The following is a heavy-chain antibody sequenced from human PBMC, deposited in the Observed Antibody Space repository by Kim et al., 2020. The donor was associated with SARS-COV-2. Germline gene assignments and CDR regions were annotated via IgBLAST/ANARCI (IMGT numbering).Heavy chain of an antibody. V-gene: IGHV1-69*04. CDR3: ARDREYSYGFFFSLGY. CDR2: IIPILGIA. D-gene: IGHD5-18*01. CDR1: GGTFSSYA. Sequence: SVKVSCKASGGTFSSYAISWVRQAPGQGLEWMGRIIPILGIANYAQKFQGRVTITADKSTSTAYMELSSLRSEDTAVYYCARDREYSYGFFFSLGYWGQGTLVTVSS. J-gene: IGHJ4*02.